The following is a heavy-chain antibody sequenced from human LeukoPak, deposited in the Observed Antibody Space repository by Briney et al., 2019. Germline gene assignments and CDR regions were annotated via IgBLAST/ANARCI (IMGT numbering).Heavy chain of an antibody. CDR1: GFTFEYHV. D-gene: IGHD2-2*01. Sequence: GGSLRLSCAASGFTFEYHVMHWVRQAPGKGLEWVSSISWSGDRMGYADAVKGRFTISRDNAKNSLFLQMNSLRVEDTALYYCAKDLGGSATTVWGQGTLVTVSS. V-gene: IGHV3-9*01. CDR3: AKDLGGSATTV. CDR2: ISWSGDRM. J-gene: IGHJ4*02.